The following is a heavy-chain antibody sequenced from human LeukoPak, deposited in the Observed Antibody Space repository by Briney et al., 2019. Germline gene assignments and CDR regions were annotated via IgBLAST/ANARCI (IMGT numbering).Heavy chain of an antibody. CDR1: GFTFSSYS. CDR2: ISSSSSYI. D-gene: IGHD5-24*01. V-gene: IGHV3-21*01. J-gene: IGHJ4*02. Sequence: GGSLRLSCAASGFTFSSYSMNWVRQAPGKGLEWVSSISSSSSYIYYADSVKGRFTISRDNAKNSLYLQMNSLRAEDTAVYYCARAMATIRYYFDYWGQGTLVTVSS. CDR3: ARAMATIRYYFDY.